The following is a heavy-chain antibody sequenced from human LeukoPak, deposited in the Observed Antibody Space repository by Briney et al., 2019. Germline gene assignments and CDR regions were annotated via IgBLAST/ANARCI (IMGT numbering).Heavy chain of an antibody. CDR2: FYPAESRV. J-gene: IGHJ4*02. CDR3: ARSSKSAFDY. CDR1: GYTFANYW. D-gene: IGHD3-3*01. V-gene: IGHV5-51*01. Sequence: GESLKISCKVSGYTFANYWIGWARQMPGKGLEWVGIFYPAESRVRYGPSFRGQVTISVDKSISTAYLQWNSLKASDSAMYYCARSSKSAFDYWGQGTLVTISS.